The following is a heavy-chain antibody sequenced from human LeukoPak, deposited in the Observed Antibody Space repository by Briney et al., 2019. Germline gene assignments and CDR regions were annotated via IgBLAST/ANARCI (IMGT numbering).Heavy chain of an antibody. CDR2: IYYSGST. CDR3: ARAEQWLPDYYFDY. Sequence: PSETLSLTCTVSGGSISSYYWSWIRQPPGKGLEWIGCIYYSGSTNYNPSLKSRATMSVDTSKNQFSLKLSSVTAADTAVYYCARAEQWLPDYYFDYWGQGTLVTVSS. CDR1: GGSISSYY. D-gene: IGHD6-19*01. J-gene: IGHJ4*02. V-gene: IGHV4-59*01.